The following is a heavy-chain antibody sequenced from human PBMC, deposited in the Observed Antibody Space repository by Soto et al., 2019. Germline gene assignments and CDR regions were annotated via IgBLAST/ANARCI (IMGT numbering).Heavy chain of an antibody. CDR3: AGAGVGDFWSGYPPGYYYGMDV. Sequence: SVKVSCKASGGTFSSYAISWVRQAPGQRLEWMGGIIPIFGTANYAQRFQGRVTITADESTSTAYMELSSLRSEDTAVYYCAGAGVGDFWSGYPPGYYYGMDVWGQGTTVTVSS. D-gene: IGHD3-3*01. J-gene: IGHJ6*02. CDR1: GGTFSSYA. CDR2: IIPIFGTA. V-gene: IGHV1-69*13.